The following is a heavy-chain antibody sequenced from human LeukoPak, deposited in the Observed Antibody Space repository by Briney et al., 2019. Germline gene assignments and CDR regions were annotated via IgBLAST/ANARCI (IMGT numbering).Heavy chain of an antibody. V-gene: IGHV3-9*03. CDR2: ISWNSGSI. CDR1: GFTFDDYA. J-gene: IGHJ4*02. Sequence: GRSLRLSCAASGFTFDDYAMHWVRQAPGKGLEWVSGISWNSGSIGYADSVKGRFTISRDNAKNSLYLQMNSLRAEDMALYYCAKGIGFVGAGTDYWGQGTLVTVSS. CDR3: AKGIGFVGAGTDY. D-gene: IGHD1-26*01.